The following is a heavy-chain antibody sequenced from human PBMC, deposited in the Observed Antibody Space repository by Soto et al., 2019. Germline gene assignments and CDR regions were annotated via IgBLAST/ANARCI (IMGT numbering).Heavy chain of an antibody. CDR1: GFTFSSYW. V-gene: IGHV3-7*01. D-gene: IGHD3-9*01. J-gene: IGHJ4*02. Sequence: PGGSLRLSCAASGFTFSSYWMSWVRQAPGKGLEWVANIKQDGSEKYYVDSVKGRFTIPRDNAKNSLYLQMNSLRAEDTAVYYCARALRYFDWLLSYWGQGTLVTVSS. CDR3: ARALRYFDWLLSY. CDR2: IKQDGSEK.